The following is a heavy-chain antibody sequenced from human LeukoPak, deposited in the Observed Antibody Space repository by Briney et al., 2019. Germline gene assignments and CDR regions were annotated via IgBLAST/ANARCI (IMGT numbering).Heavy chain of an antibody. J-gene: IGHJ4*02. V-gene: IGHV1-18*01. CDR2: ISPYNGNT. Sequence: ASVKVSCEASGYIFTTYGISWVRQAPGQGLEWMGWISPYNGNTHYAQNFQGRVTMTRDTSTSTLYMELSSLRSEDTAVYYCARVISSGWYGYWGQGTLVTVSS. D-gene: IGHD6-19*01. CDR3: ARVISSGWYGY. CDR1: GYIFTTYG.